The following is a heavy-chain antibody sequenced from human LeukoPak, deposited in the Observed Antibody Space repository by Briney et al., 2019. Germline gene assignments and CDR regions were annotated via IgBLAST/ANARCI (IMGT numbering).Heavy chain of an antibody. CDR2: ISGSGGST. CDR1: GFTFISYA. J-gene: IGHJ4*02. Sequence: GGSLRLSSAASGFTFISYAMSGVRQAPREKVEWVSAISGSGGSTYYADSVKGGFTISRDNSKNTLYLQMNSLRAENTAVYYCAKGIAAAGYYFDYWGQGTLVTVSS. V-gene: IGHV3-23*01. D-gene: IGHD6-13*01. CDR3: AKGIAAAGYYFDY.